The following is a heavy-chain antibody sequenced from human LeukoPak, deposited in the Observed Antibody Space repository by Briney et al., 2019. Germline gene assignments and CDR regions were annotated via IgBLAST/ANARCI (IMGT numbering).Heavy chain of an antibody. D-gene: IGHD6-19*01. V-gene: IGHV4-34*01. Sequence: SETLSLTCAVYGGSFSGYYWSWIRQPPGKGLEWIGEINHSGSTNYNPSLKSRVTISVDTSKNQFSLKLSSVTAADTAVYYCARVQAVAETFFDYWGQGTLVTVPS. CDR2: INHSGST. CDR3: ARVQAVAETFFDY. J-gene: IGHJ4*02. CDR1: GGSFSGYY.